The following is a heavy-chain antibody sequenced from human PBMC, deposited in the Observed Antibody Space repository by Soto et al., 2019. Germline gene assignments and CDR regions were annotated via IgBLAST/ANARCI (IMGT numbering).Heavy chain of an antibody. CDR1: GGTFSSYA. Sequence: QVQLVQSGAEVKKPGSSVKVSCKASGGTFSSYAISWVRQALGQGLEWMGGIIPIPGTANYAQKFQGRVTITADESTSTAYMELSSLRSEDTAVYYCARSQGSSTSLEIYYYYYYGMDVWGQGTTVTVSS. CDR3: ARSQGSSTSLEIYYYYYYGMDV. V-gene: IGHV1-69*01. CDR2: IIPIPGTA. J-gene: IGHJ6*02. D-gene: IGHD2-2*01.